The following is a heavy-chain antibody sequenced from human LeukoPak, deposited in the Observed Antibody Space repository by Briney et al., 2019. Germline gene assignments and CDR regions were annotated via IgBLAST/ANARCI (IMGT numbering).Heavy chain of an antibody. D-gene: IGHD5-24*01. CDR1: GYTFTSYD. CDR2: INPNSGGT. CDR3: ARDLEAPGAETWPTPDY. Sequence: ASVKVSCKASGYTFTSYDVNWVRQATGQGLEWMGWINPNSGGTNYAQKFQGWVTMTRDTSISTAYMELSRLRSDDTAVYYCARDLEAPGAETWPTPDYWGQGTLVTVSS. J-gene: IGHJ4*02. V-gene: IGHV1-2*04.